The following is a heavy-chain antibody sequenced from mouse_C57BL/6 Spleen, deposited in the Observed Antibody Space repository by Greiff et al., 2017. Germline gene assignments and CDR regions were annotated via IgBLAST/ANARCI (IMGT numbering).Heavy chain of an antibody. Sequence: QVQLQQPGAELVKPGASVKMSCKASGYTFTSYWITWVKQRPGQGLEWIGDIYPGSGSTNYNEKFKSKATLTVDTSSSTAYMQLNSLTSEDSAVYYCARYGSSYGYFDVWGTGTTVTVSS. CDR2: IYPGSGST. D-gene: IGHD1-1*01. CDR1: GYTFTSYW. CDR3: ARYGSSYGYFDV. V-gene: IGHV1-55*01. J-gene: IGHJ1*03.